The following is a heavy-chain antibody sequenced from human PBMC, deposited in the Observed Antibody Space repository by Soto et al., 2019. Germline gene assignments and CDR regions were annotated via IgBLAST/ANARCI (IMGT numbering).Heavy chain of an antibody. CDR1: GGSISSGDYY. Sequence: SETLSLTCTVSGGSISSGDYYWSWIRQPPGKGLEWIGYIYYSGSTYYNQSLKSRVTISVDTSKNQFSLKLSSVTAADTAVYYCARGGYYYDSSGSPPTGSWCDPWGQGNLVTVSS. CDR3: ARGGYYYDSSGSPPTGSWCDP. V-gene: IGHV4-30-4*01. D-gene: IGHD3-22*01. CDR2: IYYSGST. J-gene: IGHJ5*02.